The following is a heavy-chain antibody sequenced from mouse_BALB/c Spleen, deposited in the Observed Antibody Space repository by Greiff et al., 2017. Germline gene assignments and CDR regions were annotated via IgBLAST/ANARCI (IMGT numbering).Heavy chain of an antibody. V-gene: IGHV2-5-1*01. CDR1: GFSLTSYG. J-gene: IGHJ2*01. D-gene: IGHD2-1*01. Sequence: VQLQESGPSLVQPSQSLSITCTVSGFSLTSYGVHWVRQSPGKGLEWLGVIWRGGSTDYNAAFMSRLSITKDNSKSQVFFKMNSLQADDTAIYYCAKNTPIYYGNYLDYWGQGTTLTVSS. CDR3: AKNTPIYYGNYLDY. CDR2: IWRGGST.